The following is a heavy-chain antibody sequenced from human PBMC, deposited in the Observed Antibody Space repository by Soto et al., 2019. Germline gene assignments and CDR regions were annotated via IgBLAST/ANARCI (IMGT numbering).Heavy chain of an antibody. CDR2: ISGSGGST. D-gene: IGHD2-15*01. V-gene: IGHV3-23*01. CDR1: GFTFSSYA. J-gene: IGHJ3*02. Sequence: EVQLLESGGGLVQPGGSLRLSCAASGFTFSSYAMSWVRQAPGKGLEWVSAISGSGGSTYYADSVKGRFTISRDNSKNTLYLQMNSLRAEDTDVYYCAKDWDIVVVVAARGAFDIWCQGTMVTVSS. CDR3: AKDWDIVVVVAARGAFDI.